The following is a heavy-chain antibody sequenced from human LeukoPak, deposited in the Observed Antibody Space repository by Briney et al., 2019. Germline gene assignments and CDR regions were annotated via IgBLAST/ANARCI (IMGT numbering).Heavy chain of an antibody. CDR3: ARDLWYYYGSGSYYITSNMDV. D-gene: IGHD3-10*01. J-gene: IGHJ6*03. CDR1: GGTFSSYA. CDR2: IIPIFGTA. Sequence: SVKVSCKASGGTFSSYAISWVRQAPGQGLEWMGRIIPIFGTANYAQKLQGRVTITTDESTSTAYMELSSLRSEDTAVYYCARDLWYYYGSGSYYITSNMDVWGKGTTVTVSS. V-gene: IGHV1-69*05.